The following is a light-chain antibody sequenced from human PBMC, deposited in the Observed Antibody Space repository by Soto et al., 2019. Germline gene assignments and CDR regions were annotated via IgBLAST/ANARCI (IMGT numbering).Light chain of an antibody. J-gene: IGKJ3*01. CDR2: DAS. Sequence: EIVLTQSPATLSLSPGERATLSCRASQSVGSFLAWYQQKSGQDPRLLIYDASTRAPGIPARFSGSGSGTDFTLTISSLEPEDFAVYYCQHRSNWLGTFGPGTKVDIK. CDR3: QHRSNWLGT. CDR1: QSVGSF. V-gene: IGKV3-11*01.